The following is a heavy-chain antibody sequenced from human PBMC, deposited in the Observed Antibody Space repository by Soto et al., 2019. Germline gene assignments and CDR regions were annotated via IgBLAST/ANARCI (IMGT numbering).Heavy chain of an antibody. J-gene: IGHJ4*02. CDR3: ARPHSSGWPYFDY. CDR1: GFTFSSYW. Sequence: EVQLVESGGGLVQPGGSLRLSCAASGFTFSSYWMHWVRQAPGKGLVWVSRINSDGSSTSDADSVRGRFTNSRDNAKNTLYLQMNSLRAEDTAVYYCARPHSSGWPYFDYWGQGTLVTVSS. D-gene: IGHD6-19*01. CDR2: INSDGSST. V-gene: IGHV3-74*01.